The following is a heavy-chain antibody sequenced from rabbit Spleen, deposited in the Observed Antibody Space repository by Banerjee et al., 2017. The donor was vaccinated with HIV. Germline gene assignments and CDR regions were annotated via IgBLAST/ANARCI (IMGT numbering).Heavy chain of an antibody. CDR3: ASGADYAYGGYDL. CDR2: IYNGDGST. Sequence: QEQLVESGGGLVKPEGSLTLTCKASGFSFSDRDVMCWVRQAPGKGLEWIACIYNGDGSTYYASWAKGRFTISKTSSTTVTLQMTSLTAADTATYFCASGADYAYGGYDLWGPGTLVTVS. J-gene: IGHJ4*01. D-gene: IGHD6-1*01. CDR1: GFSFSDRDV. V-gene: IGHV1S45*01.